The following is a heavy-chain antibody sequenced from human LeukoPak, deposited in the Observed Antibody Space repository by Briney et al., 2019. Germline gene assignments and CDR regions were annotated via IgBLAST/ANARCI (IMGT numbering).Heavy chain of an antibody. Sequence: PGGSLRLSCAASGFTFSSYGMHWVRQAPGKGLEWVAFIRYDGSNKYYADSVKGRFTISRDNSKNTPYLQMNSLRAEDTAVYYCAKDGGWLQFNYYYYMDVWGKGTTVTVSS. V-gene: IGHV3-30*02. CDR3: AKDGGWLQFNYYYYMDV. CDR1: GFTFSSYG. D-gene: IGHD5-24*01. CDR2: IRYDGSNK. J-gene: IGHJ6*03.